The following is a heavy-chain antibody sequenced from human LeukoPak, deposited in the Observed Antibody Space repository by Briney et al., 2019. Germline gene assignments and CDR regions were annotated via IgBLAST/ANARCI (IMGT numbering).Heavy chain of an antibody. D-gene: IGHD6-19*01. CDR3: AGSIAVARFFDY. CDR1: GFTFSSYS. CDR2: ISGSGGST. J-gene: IGHJ4*02. Sequence: GGSLRLSCAASGFTFSSYSMNWVRQAPGKGLEWVSAISGSGGSTYYADSVKGRFTISRDNSKNTLYLQVNSLRAEDTAVYYCAGSIAVARFFDYWGQGTLVTVSS. V-gene: IGHV3-23*01.